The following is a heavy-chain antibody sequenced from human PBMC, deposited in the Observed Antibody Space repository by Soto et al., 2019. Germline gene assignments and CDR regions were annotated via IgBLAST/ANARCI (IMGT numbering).Heavy chain of an antibody. J-gene: IGHJ5*02. Sequence: QPGGSLRLSCAASGFTFSTSGMHWVRQAPGKGLEWVAVISYDGSNKNYADSVKGRFTISRDNSKNTLYLQMNSLRAEDTALYYCAKDPGEDSYGLNWFDPWGQGTLVTVSS. CDR1: GFTFSTSG. CDR3: AKDPGEDSYGLNWFDP. D-gene: IGHD5-18*01. CDR2: ISYDGSNK. V-gene: IGHV3-30*18.